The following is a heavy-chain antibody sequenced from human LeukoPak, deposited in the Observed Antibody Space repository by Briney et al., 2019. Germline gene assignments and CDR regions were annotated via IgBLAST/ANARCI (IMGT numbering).Heavy chain of an antibody. J-gene: IGHJ4*02. Sequence: GGSLRLSCAASGFTFGGYPMNWLRQPPGKGLESLEYISGNSGSIHYADSVKGRFTVSRDNAKNSLYLQMNSLKAEDTAVYYCARVVDMMTGADYWGQGTLVTVSS. CDR2: ISGNSGSI. D-gene: IGHD3-9*01. V-gene: IGHV3-48*03. CDR3: ARVVDMMTGADY. CDR1: GFTFGGYP.